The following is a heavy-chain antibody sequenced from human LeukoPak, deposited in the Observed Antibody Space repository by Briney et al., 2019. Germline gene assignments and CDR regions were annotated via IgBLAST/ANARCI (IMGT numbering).Heavy chain of an antibody. D-gene: IGHD6-19*01. CDR1: GGSISSSSYY. CDR2: IYYSGST. J-gene: IGHJ4*02. Sequence: SETLSLTCTVSGGSISSSSYYWGWIRQPPGKGLEWIGSIYYSGSTYYNPSLKSRVTISVDTSKNQFSLKLSSVTAADTAVYYCARRAYSSGWYTFDYWGQGILVTVSS. CDR3: ARRAYSSGWYTFDY. V-gene: IGHV4-39*01.